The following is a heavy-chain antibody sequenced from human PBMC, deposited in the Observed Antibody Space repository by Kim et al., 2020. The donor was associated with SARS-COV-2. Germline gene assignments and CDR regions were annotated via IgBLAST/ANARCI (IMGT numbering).Heavy chain of an antibody. J-gene: IGHJ6*02. CDR2: IYSGGST. Sequence: GGSLRLSCAASGFTVSSNYMSWVRQAPGKGLEWVSVIYSGGSTYYADSVKGRFTISRHNSKNTLYLQMNSLRAEDTAVYYCASNDYGGRYYYYGMDVWGQGTTVTVSS. CDR1: GFTVSSNY. CDR3: ASNDYGGRYYYYGMDV. D-gene: IGHD4-17*01. V-gene: IGHV3-53*04.